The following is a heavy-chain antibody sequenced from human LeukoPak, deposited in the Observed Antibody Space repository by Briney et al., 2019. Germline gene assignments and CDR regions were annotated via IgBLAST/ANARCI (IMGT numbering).Heavy chain of an antibody. D-gene: IGHD4/OR15-4a*01. Sequence: PSETLSLTCAVSGGSISTSDWWGWVRQPPGKGLEWIGEIFHSGSTNYNPSLKSRVTISVDKSKNQSSLRLNSVTAADTAVYYCARRFGYGVVGGYFDYWGQGTLVTVSS. CDR3: ARRFGYGVVGGYFDY. J-gene: IGHJ4*02. CDR2: IFHSGST. CDR1: GGSISTSDW. V-gene: IGHV4-4*02.